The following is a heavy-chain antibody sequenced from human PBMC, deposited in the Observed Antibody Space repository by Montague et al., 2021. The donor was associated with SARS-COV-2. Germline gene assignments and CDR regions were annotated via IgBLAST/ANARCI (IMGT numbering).Heavy chain of an antibody. Sequence: TLSLTCSVSGASLSSGGYFWAWVRQLPGKDLEWIGYIFHSGNTYYNPSLKSRVTISQDTSDNHLSLTLMSVTAAGTAVYYCAGERSLGANNNYFDYWGQGTLVTVSS. V-gene: IGHV4-31*03. J-gene: IGHJ4*02. CDR2: IFHSGNT. CDR3: AGERSLGANNNYFDY. CDR1: GASLSSGGYF. D-gene: IGHD1-26*01.